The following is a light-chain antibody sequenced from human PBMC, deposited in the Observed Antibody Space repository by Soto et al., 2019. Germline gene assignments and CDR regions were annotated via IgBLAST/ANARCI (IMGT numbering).Light chain of an antibody. V-gene: IGKV3-20*01. Sequence: EIVLTQSPGTVSLSPGERATLSCRASQSVSSSSLAWYQQRPGQAPRLLIFTASSRTTGTPDRFSGSGSGTDFTLTISRLEPEDFAVHYCQLYGSSPPYIFGPGTKVEIK. CDR3: QLYGSSPPYI. CDR2: TAS. CDR1: QSVSSSS. J-gene: IGKJ2*01.